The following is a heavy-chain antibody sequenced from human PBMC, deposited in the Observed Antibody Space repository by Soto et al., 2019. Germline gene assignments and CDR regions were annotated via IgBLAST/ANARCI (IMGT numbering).Heavy chain of an antibody. V-gene: IGHV3-30-3*01. CDR2: ISYDGSNK. D-gene: IGHD3-22*01. J-gene: IGHJ4*02. Sequence: GGSLRLSCAASGFTFSSYAMHWVRQAPGKGLEWVAVISYDGSNKYYADSVKGRFTISRDNSKNTLYLQMNSLRAEDTAVYYCARAAQAITMIVVAPPGYWGQGTLVTSPQ. CDR1: GFTFSSYA. CDR3: ARAAQAITMIVVAPPGY.